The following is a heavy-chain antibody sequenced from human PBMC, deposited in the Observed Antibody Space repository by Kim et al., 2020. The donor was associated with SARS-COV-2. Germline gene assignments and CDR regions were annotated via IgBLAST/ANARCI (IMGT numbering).Heavy chain of an antibody. V-gene: IGHV3-7*01. J-gene: IGHJ6*02. Sequence: GGSLRLSCEASGFTFTTHWMGWDRQAPGKAPEWVASVNQDAGETEYLDSVTGRFIISSDNVKKSVFMQMDSVIVDDSAVYYCLRDRKGFGLDVWGQGITV. CDR1: GFTFTTHW. CDR2: VNQDAGET. CDR3: LRDRKGFGLDV. D-gene: IGHD3-10*01.